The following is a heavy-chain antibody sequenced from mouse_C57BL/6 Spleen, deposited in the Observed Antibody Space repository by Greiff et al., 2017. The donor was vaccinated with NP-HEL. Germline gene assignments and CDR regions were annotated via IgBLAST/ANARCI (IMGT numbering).Heavy chain of an antibody. J-gene: IGHJ2*01. CDR1: GYSITSGYY. V-gene: IGHV3-6*01. CDR3: AREAYYDFLYFDY. CDR2: ISYDGSN. Sequence: ESGPGLVKPSQSLSLTCSVTGYSITSGYYWNWIRQFPGNKLEWMGYISYDGSNNYNPSLKNRISITRDTSKNQFFLKLNSVTTEDTATYYCAREAYYDFLYFDYWGQGTTLTVSS. D-gene: IGHD2-4*01.